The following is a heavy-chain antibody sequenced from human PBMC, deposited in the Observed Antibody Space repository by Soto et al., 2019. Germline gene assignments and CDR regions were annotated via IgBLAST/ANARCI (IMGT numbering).Heavy chain of an antibody. V-gene: IGHV5-10-1*01. D-gene: IGHD6-6*01. CDR1: GYSFTSYW. J-gene: IGHJ6*02. CDR2: IDPSDSYT. CDR3: ARSLAARRPDYYGMDV. Sequence: LGESLKISCKGSGYSFTSYWISWVRQMPGKGLEWMGRIDPSDSYTNYSPSFQGHVTISADKSISTAYLQWSSLKASDTAMYYCARSLAARRPDYYGMDVWGQGTTVTVS.